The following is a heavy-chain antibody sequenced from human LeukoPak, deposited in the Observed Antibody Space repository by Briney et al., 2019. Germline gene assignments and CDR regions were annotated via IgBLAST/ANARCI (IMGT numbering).Heavy chain of an antibody. D-gene: IGHD6-13*01. CDR3: ARHGGPYTWYPYYYYYMDV. J-gene: IGHJ6*03. Sequence: SETLSLTCTVSGGSISSYYWSWIRQPPGKGLEWIGEIDEKRRTSYSPSLTSRVTMSVDTSKNQFSLKLSSVTAAHTAVYFCARHGGPYTWYPYYYYYMDVWGKGTSVTVSS. CDR1: GGSISSYY. CDR2: IDEKRRT. V-gene: IGHV4-59*08.